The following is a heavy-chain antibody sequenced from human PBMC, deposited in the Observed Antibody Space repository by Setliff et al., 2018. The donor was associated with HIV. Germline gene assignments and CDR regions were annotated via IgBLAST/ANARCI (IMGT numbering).Heavy chain of an antibody. CDR1: GFSLNTAGVG. CDR3: AHYYDSSGFYNSFDY. V-gene: IGHV2-5*02. Sequence: SGPTLVNPTQTLTLTCSFSGFSLNTAGVGVAWIRQPPGKALEWLALIYWDDDKRFSPSLNSRLTITKDTSKNQVVLTMANMDPVDTATYFCAHYYDSSGFYNSFDYWGQGALVTVSS. D-gene: IGHD3-22*01. CDR2: IYWDDDK. J-gene: IGHJ4*02.